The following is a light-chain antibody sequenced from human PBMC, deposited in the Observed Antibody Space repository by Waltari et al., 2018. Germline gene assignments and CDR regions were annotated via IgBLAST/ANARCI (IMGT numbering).Light chain of an antibody. CDR3: QQRSKWPLT. CDR1: QSVSSY. CDR2: DAS. J-gene: IGKJ1*01. Sequence: EIVLTQSPATLSLSPVERATLSCRARQSVSSYLAWYQQKPGQAPRLLMYDASNRATGIPARFSGSGSGTDFTLTISSLEPEDSTDYYCQQRSKWPLTFGQGTKVEIK. V-gene: IGKV3-11*01.